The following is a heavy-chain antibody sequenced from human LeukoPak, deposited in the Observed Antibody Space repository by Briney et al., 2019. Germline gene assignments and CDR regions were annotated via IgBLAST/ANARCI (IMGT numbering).Heavy chain of an antibody. CDR3: ARSTYYFDSTGFYPFDF. CDR1: GGSFSDYY. Sequence: PSETLSLTCAVYGGSFSDYYWSWIRQPPGKGLEWIGQINHSGTTNYNPSLKSRVTMSADTSKNQFSLKLTSVTAADTAMYYCARSTYYFDSTGFYPFDFWGQGTLVTVSS. CDR2: INHSGTT. V-gene: IGHV4-34*01. D-gene: IGHD3-22*01. J-gene: IGHJ4*02.